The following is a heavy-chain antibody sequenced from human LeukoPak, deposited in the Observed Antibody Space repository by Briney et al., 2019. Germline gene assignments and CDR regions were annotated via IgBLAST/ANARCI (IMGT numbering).Heavy chain of an antibody. CDR2: IIPIFGTA. Sequence: SVKVSCKASGGTFSSYAISWVRQALGQGLEWMGGIIPIFGTANYAQKFQGRVTITTDESTSTAYMELSSLRSEDTAVYYCARSGVGDYSNAFDPWGQGTLVTVSS. V-gene: IGHV1-69*05. CDR1: GGTFSSYA. J-gene: IGHJ5*02. CDR3: ARSGVGDYSNAFDP. D-gene: IGHD4-11*01.